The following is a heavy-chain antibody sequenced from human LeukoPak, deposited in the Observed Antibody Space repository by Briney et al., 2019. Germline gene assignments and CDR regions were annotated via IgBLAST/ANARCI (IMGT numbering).Heavy chain of an antibody. V-gene: IGHV4-59*01. D-gene: IGHD6-13*01. J-gene: IGHJ5*02. CDR3: AREVSRTWFEWFDL. Sequence: SETLSLTCAVSGGSISSYYWSWIIQPSGKGLVWMGYIYYRGSTNYNPSLKSRVIISMDTSKNQFFLKLSSVTAADTAVYYCAREVSRTWFEWFDLWGQGTLVTVSS. CDR2: IYYRGST. CDR1: GGSISSYY.